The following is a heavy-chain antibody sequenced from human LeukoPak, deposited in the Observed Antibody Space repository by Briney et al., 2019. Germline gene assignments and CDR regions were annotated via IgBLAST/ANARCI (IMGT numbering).Heavy chain of an antibody. Sequence: ASVKVSFKASGYTFTSYYMHWVRQAPGQGLEWMGIINPSGGSTSYAQKFQGRVTMTRDTSTSTVYMELSSLRSEDTAVYYCARFVSHLRAFDYGGNFQDYWGQGTLVTVSS. CDR2: INPSGGST. D-gene: IGHD4-23*01. CDR1: GYTFTSYY. V-gene: IGHV1-46*01. J-gene: IGHJ4*02. CDR3: ARFVSHLRAFDYGGNFQDY.